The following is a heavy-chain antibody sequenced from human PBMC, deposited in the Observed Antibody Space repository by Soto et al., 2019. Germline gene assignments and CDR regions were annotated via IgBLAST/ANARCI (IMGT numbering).Heavy chain of an antibody. Sequence: GGSLRLSCAASGFTFSSYAMSWVRQAPGKGLEWVSAISGDGGNTYYADSVKGRFTISRDNFKNTLFLQMNSLRAEDTAVYYCAKTSSGITIFWDWGQGTLVTVSS. CDR3: AKTSSGITIFWD. V-gene: IGHV3-23*01. D-gene: IGHD3-9*01. J-gene: IGHJ4*02. CDR2: ISGDGGNT. CDR1: GFTFSSYA.